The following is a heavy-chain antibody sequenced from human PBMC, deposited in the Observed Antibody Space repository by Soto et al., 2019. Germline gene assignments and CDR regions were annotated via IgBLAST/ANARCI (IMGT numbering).Heavy chain of an antibody. CDR3: ASKLRSVVAAPAGYYYGMDV. Sequence: QVQLVQSGAEVKKPGSSVKVSCKASGGTFSSYAISWVRQAPGQGLEWMGGIIPIFGTANYAQKFQGRVTITADKSTSTAYMELSSLRSEDTAVYYCASKLRSVVAAPAGYYYGMDVWGQGTTVTVSS. CDR1: GGTFSSYA. CDR2: IIPIFGTA. V-gene: IGHV1-69*06. D-gene: IGHD2-15*01. J-gene: IGHJ6*02.